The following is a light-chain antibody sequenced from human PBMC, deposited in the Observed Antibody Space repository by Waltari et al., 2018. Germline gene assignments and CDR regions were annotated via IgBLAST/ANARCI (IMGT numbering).Light chain of an antibody. J-gene: IGLJ1*01. Sequence: QSALTQPASVSGSPGQSITISCTGTSSDVGGYNYVSWYQQHPGKAPKLMIYDVRKRPSGVSKRFSGSKSGNTASLTISGLQAEDEADYYCSSYTSSSTPYVFGTGTKVTVL. V-gene: IGLV2-14*01. CDR3: SSYTSSSTPYV. CDR2: DVR. CDR1: SSDVGGYNY.